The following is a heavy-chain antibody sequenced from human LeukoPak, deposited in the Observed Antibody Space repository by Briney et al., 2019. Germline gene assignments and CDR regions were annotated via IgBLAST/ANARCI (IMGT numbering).Heavy chain of an antibody. CDR1: GGSISSYY. CDR3: ARAHPHFDY. Sequence: SETLSLTCTVSGGSISSYYWSWIRQPPGKGLEWIGYIYHSGSTNYNPSLKSRVTISVDTSKNQFSLKLSSVTAADTAVYYCARAHPHFDYWGQGTLVTVSP. J-gene: IGHJ4*02. CDR2: IYHSGST. V-gene: IGHV4-59*01.